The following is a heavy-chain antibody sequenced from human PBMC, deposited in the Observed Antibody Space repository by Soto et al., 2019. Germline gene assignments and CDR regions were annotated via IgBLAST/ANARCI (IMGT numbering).Heavy chain of an antibody. J-gene: IGHJ4*01. Sequence: EVQLLESGGGLVQPGGSLRLSCAAAGITLNNYAMSWVRQAPGKGLEWVSTINGGGVNTYYADPVKGRFTISSDNSRNMLYLQMSSLGAEDTAVYYCARRLTTETTVFDYWGHGTLVTVSS. CDR3: ARRLTTETTVFDY. CDR2: INGGGVNT. CDR1: GITLNNYA. V-gene: IGHV3-23*01. D-gene: IGHD4-17*01.